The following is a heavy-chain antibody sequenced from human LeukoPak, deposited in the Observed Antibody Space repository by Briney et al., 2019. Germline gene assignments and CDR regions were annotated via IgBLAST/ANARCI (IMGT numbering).Heavy chain of an antibody. CDR2: ISVSGDDT. CDR1: EFTFSSYP. CDR3: AKYKVAVPGAFDH. Sequence: PGGSLRPSCVGSEFTFSSYPMTWVRQAPGKGLEWVSAISVSGDDTYYADSVKGRFTISRDNSKNTLYLQMNSLRAGDTAVYYCAKYKVAVPGAFDHWGQGTLVTVSS. J-gene: IGHJ5*02. V-gene: IGHV3-23*01. D-gene: IGHD1-1*01.